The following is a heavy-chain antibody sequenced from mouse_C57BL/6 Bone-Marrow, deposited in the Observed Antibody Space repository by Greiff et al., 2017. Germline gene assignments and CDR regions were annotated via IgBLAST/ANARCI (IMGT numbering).Heavy chain of an antibody. J-gene: IGHJ2*01. CDR1: GYTFTSYW. CDR3: ARWCGSYVGDY. V-gene: IGHV1-55*01. CDR2: IYPGSGST. D-gene: IGHD1-1*02. Sequence: VQLQQPGAELVKPGASVKMSCKASGYTFTSYWITWVKQRPGQGLEWIGDIYPGSGSTKYNEKFKSKATLTVDKSSSTAYMQLSSLTSEDSAVYYCARWCGSYVGDYWGQGTTLTVSS.